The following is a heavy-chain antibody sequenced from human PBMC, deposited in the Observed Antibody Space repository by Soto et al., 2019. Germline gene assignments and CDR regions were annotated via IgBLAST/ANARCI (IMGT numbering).Heavy chain of an antibody. CDR1: GDSISSGGYY. J-gene: IGHJ4*02. CDR3: ATMGTPATGLYFFDY. CDR2: ISYSGTT. V-gene: IGHV4-30-4*08. D-gene: IGHD2-15*01. Sequence: SETLSLTCTVSGDSISSGGYYWSWIRQHPGKGLEWIGYISYSGTTYYSTSLKSRVTISVDTSKSQFSLNLSFVTAADTAVYYCATMGTPATGLYFFDYWGQGSLVTVSS.